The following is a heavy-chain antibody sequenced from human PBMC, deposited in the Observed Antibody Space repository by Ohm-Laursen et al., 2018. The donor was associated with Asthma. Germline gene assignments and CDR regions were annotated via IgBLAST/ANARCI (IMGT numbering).Heavy chain of an antibody. CDR3: TRRVILYGDYYYYYGMDV. CDR2: IRSKANSYAT. CDR1: GFTFSGSA. D-gene: IGHD4-17*01. V-gene: IGHV3-73*01. Sequence: GSLRLSCSASGFTFSGSAMHWVRQASGKGLEWVGRIRSKANSYATAYAASVKGRFTISRDDSKDTAYLQMNSLKTEDTAVYYCTRRVILYGDYYYYYGMDVWGQGTTVTVSS. J-gene: IGHJ6*02.